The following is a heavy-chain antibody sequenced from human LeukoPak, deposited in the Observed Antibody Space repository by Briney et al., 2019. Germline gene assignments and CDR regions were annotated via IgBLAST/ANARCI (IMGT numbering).Heavy chain of an antibody. Sequence: GETLKISCKGSGYRFTSYWISWVRQMPGKGLEWMRRIDPSDSYTNYSPSFQGHLTISADKSISTAYLQWSSLKASDTAMYYCARHQLLGPCFKGVCSDAFDIWRQGTMVTVSS. D-gene: IGHD2-8*01. CDR2: IDPSDSYT. V-gene: IGHV5-10-1*01. CDR3: ARHQLLGPCFKGVCSDAFDI. CDR1: GYRFTSYW. J-gene: IGHJ3*02.